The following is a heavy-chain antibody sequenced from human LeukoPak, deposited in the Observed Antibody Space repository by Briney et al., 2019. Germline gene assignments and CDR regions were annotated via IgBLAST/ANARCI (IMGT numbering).Heavy chain of an antibody. CDR3: ARGRITIFGVPIWRDYYGMDV. V-gene: IGHV4-34*01. J-gene: IGHJ6*02. CDR1: GGSFSGYY. D-gene: IGHD3-3*01. Sequence: MSSETLSLTCAVYGGSFSGYYWSWIRQPPGKGLGWIGEINHSGSTNYNPSLKSRVTISVDTSKNQFSLKLSSVTAADTAVYYCARGRITIFGVPIWRDYYGMDVWGQGTTVTVSS. CDR2: INHSGST.